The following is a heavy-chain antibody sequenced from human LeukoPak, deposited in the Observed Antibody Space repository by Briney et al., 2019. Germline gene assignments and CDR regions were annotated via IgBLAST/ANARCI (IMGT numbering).Heavy chain of an antibody. CDR3: AKGFVTLGWFDP. CDR1: GFTFSSYA. V-gene: IGHV3-23*01. D-gene: IGHD4/OR15-4a*01. J-gene: IGHJ5*02. Sequence: PGRSLRLSCAASGFTFSSYAMSWVRQAPGKGLEWVSAISGSGGSTYYADSVKGRFTISRDNSKNTLYLQMNSLRAGDTAVYYCAKGFVTLGWFDPWGQGTLVTVSS. CDR2: ISGSGGST.